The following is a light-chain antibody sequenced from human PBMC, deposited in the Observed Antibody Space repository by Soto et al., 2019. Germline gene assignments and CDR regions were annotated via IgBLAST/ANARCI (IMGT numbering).Light chain of an antibody. Sequence: ETGVNLSPATLSVSPKERATLSCRASQSVSSNLAWYQQKPGQAPRLLIYDASNRATGIPDRFSGSGSGTDFTLTISNLEPEDSAVYYCQQRSSWPLTFGGGTKVDIK. CDR2: DAS. J-gene: IGKJ4*01. V-gene: IGKV3-11*01. CDR3: QQRSSWPLT. CDR1: QSVSSN.